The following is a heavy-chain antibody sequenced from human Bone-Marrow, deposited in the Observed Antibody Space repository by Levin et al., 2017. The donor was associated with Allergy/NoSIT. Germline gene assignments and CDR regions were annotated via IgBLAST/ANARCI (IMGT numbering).Heavy chain of an antibody. Sequence: GGSLRLSCAASGFTFSSYAMSWVRQAPGKGLEWVSAISGSGGSTYYADSVKGRFTISRDNSKNTLYLQMNSLRAEDTAVYYCAKVRGVPAAMRSWFDPWGQGTLVTVSS. D-gene: IGHD2-2*01. CDR2: ISGSGGST. CDR3: AKVRGVPAAMRSWFDP. J-gene: IGHJ5*02. V-gene: IGHV3-23*01. CDR1: GFTFSSYA.